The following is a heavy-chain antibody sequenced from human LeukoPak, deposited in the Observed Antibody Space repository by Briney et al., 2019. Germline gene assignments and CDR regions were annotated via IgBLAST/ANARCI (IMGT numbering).Heavy chain of an antibody. D-gene: IGHD2-15*01. Sequence: PGGSLRLSCAASGFTFSSYAMSWVRQAPGKGLERVSAISGSGGSTYYADSVKGRFTISRDNSKNTLYLQMNSLRAEDTAVYYCAKCVVFYYYYMDVWGKGTTVTVSS. CDR3: AKCVVFYYYYMDV. CDR2: ISGSGGST. V-gene: IGHV3-23*01. CDR1: GFTFSSYA. J-gene: IGHJ6*03.